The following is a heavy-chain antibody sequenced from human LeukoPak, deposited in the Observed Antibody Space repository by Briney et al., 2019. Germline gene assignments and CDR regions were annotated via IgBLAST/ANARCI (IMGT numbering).Heavy chain of an antibody. Sequence: QTGGSLRLSCAASGFNFRRYWMSWVRQAPGKGLEWVANTKPDAKEEYYVDSVKGRFTIPRDYATNSVHLQMNSLRAEDTAIYYCVRDGSRRWHFDYWGQGSLVTVSS. CDR3: VRDGSRRWHFDY. D-gene: IGHD6-13*01. CDR2: TKPDAKEE. V-gene: IGHV3-7*01. CDR1: GFNFRRYW. J-gene: IGHJ4*02.